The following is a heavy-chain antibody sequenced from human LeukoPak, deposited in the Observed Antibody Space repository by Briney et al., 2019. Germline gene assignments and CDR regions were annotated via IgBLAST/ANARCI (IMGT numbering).Heavy chain of an antibody. Sequence: GGSLRLSCAASGFTFSSYGMHWVRQAPGKGLEWVAVIWYDGSNKYYADSVKGRFAISRDNSKNTLYLQMNSLRAEDTAVYYCAKDYYDSSGYLDYWGQGTLVTVSS. CDR2: IWYDGSNK. CDR3: AKDYYDSSGYLDY. V-gene: IGHV3-33*06. D-gene: IGHD3-22*01. J-gene: IGHJ4*02. CDR1: GFTFSSYG.